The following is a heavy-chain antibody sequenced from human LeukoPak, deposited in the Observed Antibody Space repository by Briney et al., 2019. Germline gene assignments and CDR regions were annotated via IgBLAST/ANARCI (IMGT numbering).Heavy chain of an antibody. CDR2: IYYSGST. CDR1: GASISGYY. V-gene: IGHV4-59*01. J-gene: IGHJ4*02. Sequence: PSETLSLTCTVSGASISGYYWSWIRQPPGKGLECIGYIYYSGSTNYNPSLKSRVTISVDTPKNQFSLKLSSAIAADAAVYYCARVNSSGFDYWGQGTLVTVSS. CDR3: ARVNSSGFDY. D-gene: IGHD6-19*01.